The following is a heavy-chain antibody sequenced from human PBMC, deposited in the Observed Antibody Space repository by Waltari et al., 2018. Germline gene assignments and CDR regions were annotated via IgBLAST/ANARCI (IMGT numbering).Heavy chain of an antibody. J-gene: IGHJ4*02. Sequence: QVHLVESGGGVVQPGGSLRRSCAAPVLIFTLFGLHWVRQAPGKGLEWVSFISYYGSNENYADSVKGRFTMSRDNSKKMLYVQMNNLRAEDSAVYYCVKGNEIDYWGQGTLVTVSS. CDR2: ISYYGSNE. D-gene: IGHD1-1*01. CDR1: VLIFTLFG. CDR3: VKGNEIDY. V-gene: IGHV3-30*02.